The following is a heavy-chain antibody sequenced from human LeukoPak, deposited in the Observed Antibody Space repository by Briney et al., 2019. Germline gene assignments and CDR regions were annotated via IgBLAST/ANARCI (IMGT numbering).Heavy chain of an antibody. J-gene: IGHJ4*02. Sequence: GGSLRLSCAASGFTFSSYWMSWVRQAPGKGLEWLANIKQEGSEKYYVDSVKGRFTISRDNAKTSLYLQMNSLRAEDTAVYYCCRWVYGSRPIDYWGQGTLVTVSS. D-gene: IGHD3-10*01. CDR3: CRWVYGSRPIDY. CDR1: GFTFSSYW. V-gene: IGHV3-7*01. CDR2: IKQEGSEK.